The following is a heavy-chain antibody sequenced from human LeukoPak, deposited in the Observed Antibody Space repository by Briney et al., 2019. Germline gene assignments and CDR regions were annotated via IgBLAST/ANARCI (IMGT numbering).Heavy chain of an antibody. CDR2: ISSGSSYI. D-gene: IGHD1-26*01. J-gene: IGHJ4*02. V-gene: IGHV3-21*01. CDR3: ARDIVGATNY. CDR1: RFTFSSYS. Sequence: GGSLRLSCAASRFTFSSYSMNWVRQAPGKGLEWVPSISSGSSYIYYADSVKGRFTISRDNAKNSLYLQMNSLRAEDTAVYYCARDIVGATNYWGQGTLVTVSS.